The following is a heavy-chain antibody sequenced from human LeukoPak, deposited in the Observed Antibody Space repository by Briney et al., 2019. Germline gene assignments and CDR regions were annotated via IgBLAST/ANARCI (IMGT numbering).Heavy chain of an antibody. Sequence: SETLSLTCTVSGGSISSYYWSWLRQPPGEGLEWIGYIYYSGSTNYNPSLKSRVTISVDTSKNQFSLKLSSVTAADTAVYYCARRAYDSSGYYQYFDYWGQRTLVTVSS. CDR1: GGSISSYY. CDR2: IYYSGST. D-gene: IGHD3-22*01. V-gene: IGHV4-59*01. J-gene: IGHJ4*02. CDR3: ARRAYDSSGYYQYFDY.